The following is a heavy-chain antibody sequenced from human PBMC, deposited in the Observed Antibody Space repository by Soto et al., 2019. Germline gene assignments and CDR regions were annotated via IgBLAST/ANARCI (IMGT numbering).Heavy chain of an antibody. CDR3: ARGTMVRGVRPYYYYGMDV. V-gene: IGHV1-69*13. CDR1: GGTFSSYA. CDR2: IIPIFGTA. D-gene: IGHD3-10*01. Sequence: GASVKVSCKASGGTFSSYAISWVRQAPGQGLEWRGGIIPIFGTANYAQKFQGRVTITADESTSTAYMELSSLRSEDTAVYYCARGTMVRGVRPYYYYGMDVWGQGTTVTVSS. J-gene: IGHJ6*02.